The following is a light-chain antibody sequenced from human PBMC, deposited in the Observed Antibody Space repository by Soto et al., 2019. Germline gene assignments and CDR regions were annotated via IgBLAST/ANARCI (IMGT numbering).Light chain of an antibody. CDR3: QQSYSTPPVT. CDR1: QSISSY. V-gene: IGKV1-39*01. Sequence: DIQMTQSPSSLSASVGDRVTITCRASQSISSYLNWYQQKPGKAPKLLIYAASSLQSGVPSMFSGIGSGTDFTLTISSLQHEDFATYYCQQSYSTPPVTFGQGTKLEIK. CDR2: AAS. J-gene: IGKJ2*01.